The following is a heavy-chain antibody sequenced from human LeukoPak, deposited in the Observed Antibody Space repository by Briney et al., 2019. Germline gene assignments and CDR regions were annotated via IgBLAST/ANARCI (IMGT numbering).Heavy chain of an antibody. V-gene: IGHV4-59*01. CDR2: IYYSGTT. CDR3: AREDYCSGGSCYSGYFQH. CDR1: GGSISSYY. J-gene: IGHJ1*01. Sequence: SETLSLTCSVSGGSISSYYWSWIRQPPGKGLEWIGYIYYSGTTNYNPSLKSRVTISVDTSKNQFSLKLSSVTAADTAVYYCAREDYCSGGSCYSGYFQHWGQGTLVTVSS. D-gene: IGHD2-15*01.